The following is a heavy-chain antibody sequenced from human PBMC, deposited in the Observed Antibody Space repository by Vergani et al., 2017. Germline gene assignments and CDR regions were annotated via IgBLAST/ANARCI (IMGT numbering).Heavy chain of an antibody. Sequence: EVQLVESGGGPVKPGGSLRLSCAASGFTFSSFTMNWVRQAPGKGLEWVSSISSSSSYIYYADSLKGRFTISRDNAKNSLYLQMNSLRAEDTALYYCARVSCSSTSCSFFDYWDHGSLVTVSA. D-gene: IGHD2-2*01. V-gene: IGHV3-21*01. CDR3: ARVSCSSTSCSFFDY. CDR1: GFTFSSFT. CDR2: ISSSSSYI. J-gene: IGHJ4*01.